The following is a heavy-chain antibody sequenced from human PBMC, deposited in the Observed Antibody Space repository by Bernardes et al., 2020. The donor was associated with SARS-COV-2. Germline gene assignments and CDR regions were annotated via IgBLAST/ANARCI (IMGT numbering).Heavy chain of an antibody. CDR1: GGSFSGYY. CDR3: ARVASSWSKGGFDY. J-gene: IGHJ4*02. D-gene: IGHD6-13*01. Sequence: SEPLSLSCAVYGGSFSGYYWSWIRQPPGKGLEWIGEINHSGSTNYNPSLKSRVTISVDTSKNQFSLKLSSVTAADTAVYYCARVASSWSKGGFDYWGQGTLVTVSS. V-gene: IGHV4-34*01. CDR2: INHSGST.